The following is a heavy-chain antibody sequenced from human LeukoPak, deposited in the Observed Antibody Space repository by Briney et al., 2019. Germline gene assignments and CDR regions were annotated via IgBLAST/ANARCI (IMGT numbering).Heavy chain of an antibody. J-gene: IGHJ4*02. CDR1: EYTFTSYD. Sequence: ASVKVSCKASEYTFTSYDINWVRRATGQGLEWMGWMNPNSGNTGYAQKFQGRVTMTRNTSTSTAYMELSSLRFEDTAVYYCATLRYFDWLQGSYYFDYWGQGTLVTVSS. CDR2: MNPNSGNT. V-gene: IGHV1-8*01. D-gene: IGHD3-9*01. CDR3: ATLRYFDWLQGSYYFDY.